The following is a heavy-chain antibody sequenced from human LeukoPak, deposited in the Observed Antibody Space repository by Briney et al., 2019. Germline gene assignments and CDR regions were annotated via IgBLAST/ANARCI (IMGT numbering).Heavy chain of an antibody. CDR1: GFTFSSYA. V-gene: IGHV3-30*04. Sequence: GGSLRLSCAASGFTFSSYAMHWVRQAPGKGLEWVAVISYDGSNKYYADSVKGRFTISRDNSKNTLYLQMNSLRAEDTAVYYCARDYSGSYYFDYWGQGTLVTVSS. CDR3: ARDYSGSYYFDY. D-gene: IGHD1-26*01. CDR2: ISYDGSNK. J-gene: IGHJ4*02.